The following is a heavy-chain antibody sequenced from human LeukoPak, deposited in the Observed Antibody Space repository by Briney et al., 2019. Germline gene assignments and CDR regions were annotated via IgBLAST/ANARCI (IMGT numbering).Heavy chain of an antibody. D-gene: IGHD5-12*01. Sequence: SETLSLTCIVSGGSVSSGSYFWSWIRQPPGKGLEWIGYIYNSVRTNYNPSLKSRVTISVDTSKNQLSLKLSSVTAADTAVYFCVRDLVATIDHYYYGMDVWGQGTTVTVSS. J-gene: IGHJ6*02. CDR2: IYNSVRT. CDR3: VRDLVATIDHYYYGMDV. CDR1: GGSVSSGSYF. V-gene: IGHV4-61*01.